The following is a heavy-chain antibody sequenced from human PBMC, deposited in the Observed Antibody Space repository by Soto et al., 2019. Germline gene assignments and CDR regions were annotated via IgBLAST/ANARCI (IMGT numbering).Heavy chain of an antibody. V-gene: IGHV3-23*01. CDR2: ISGSGGST. D-gene: IGHD3-3*01. J-gene: IGHJ4*02. CDR3: AKAETYDFWSGLHFDY. CDR1: GVTFSSFA. Sequence: GGSLRLSCVASGVTFSSFAMSWVRQAPGKGLEWVSTISGSGGSTYYADSVKGRLTISRDNSKNTLSLHINSLRAEDTAVYYCAKAETYDFWSGLHFDYWGQGTLVTVCS.